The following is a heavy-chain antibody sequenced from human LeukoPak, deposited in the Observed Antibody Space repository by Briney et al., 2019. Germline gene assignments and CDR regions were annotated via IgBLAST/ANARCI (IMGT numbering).Heavy chain of an antibody. CDR3: ARIPSHGGIDY. CDR1: GYTFTGYY. D-gene: IGHD2-2*02. CDR2: INPNTGGT. V-gene: IGHV1-2*02. J-gene: IGHJ4*02. Sequence: ASVKVSCKASGYTFTGYYIHWVRQAPGQGLEWMGWINPNTGGTNYAQKFQGRVTMTRGTSISTAYMEMSRVTSDDTAVYYCARIPSHGGIDYWGQGTLVTVSS.